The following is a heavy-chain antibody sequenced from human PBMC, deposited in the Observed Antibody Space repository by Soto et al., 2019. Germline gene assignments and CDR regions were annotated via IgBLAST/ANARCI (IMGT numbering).Heavy chain of an antibody. Sequence: SRPLALTSAVPDGSISRYYWSWIGQPPGKGLEWIGYIYYSGSTNYNPSLKSRVTISVEPSKNQLSLKRTSVTAADTAVYYCERGQTWFGEDTKYSSLSRDVSGKVT. V-gene: IGHV4-59*01. CDR1: DGSISRYY. CDR2: IYYSGST. J-gene: IGHJ6*01. D-gene: IGHD3-10*01. CDR3: ERGQTWFGEDTKYSSLSRDV.